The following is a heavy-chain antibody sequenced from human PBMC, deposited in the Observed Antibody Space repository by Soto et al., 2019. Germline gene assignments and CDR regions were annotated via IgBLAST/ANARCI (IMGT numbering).Heavy chain of an antibody. CDR2: IWYDGSNK. D-gene: IGHD3-10*01. CDR1: GFTFSSYG. Sequence: GGSLRLSCAASGFTFSSYGMHWVRQAPGKGLEWVAVIWYDGSNKYYADSVKGRFTISRDNSKNTLYLQMNSLRAEDTAVYYCARGKETYYYGSGSYYPPALFDYWGQGTLVTVSS. J-gene: IGHJ4*02. CDR3: ARGKETYYYGSGSYYPPALFDY. V-gene: IGHV3-33*01.